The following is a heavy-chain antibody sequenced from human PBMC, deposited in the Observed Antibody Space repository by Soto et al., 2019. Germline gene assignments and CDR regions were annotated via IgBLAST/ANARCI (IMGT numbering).Heavy chain of an antibody. Sequence: QVQLAESGGGVVQPGRSLRLSCEASGFTFSSYGMHWVRQAPGKGLEWVAFISYDGSNEYYADSVRGRFAISRDNSRNSVSLHLSSLRGEDTAVYYCAKDISASGSGSDYWGQGSLVTVAS. CDR1: GFTFSSYG. D-gene: IGHD3-10*01. J-gene: IGHJ4*02. V-gene: IGHV3-30*18. CDR2: ISYDGSNE. CDR3: AKDISASGSGSDY.